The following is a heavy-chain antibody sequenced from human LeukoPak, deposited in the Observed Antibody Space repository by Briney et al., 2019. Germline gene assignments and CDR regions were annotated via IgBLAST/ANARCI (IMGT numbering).Heavy chain of an antibody. CDR2: INHRGST. V-gene: IGHV4-34*01. CDR1: GGSFSGSY. J-gene: IGHJ4*02. D-gene: IGHD2-2*02. Sequence: SETLSLTCAVYGGSFSGSYWSWIRQPPGKGLEWIGEINHRGSTNYNPSLKRRVTISVDTSKNQFSLELSSVTAADTAVYYCARGHPMYCSSTSCYRLVYFDYWGQGTLVTVSS. CDR3: ARGHPMYCSSTSCYRLVYFDY.